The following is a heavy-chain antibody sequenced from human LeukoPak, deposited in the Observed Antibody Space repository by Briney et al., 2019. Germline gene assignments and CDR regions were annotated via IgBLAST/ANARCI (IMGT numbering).Heavy chain of an antibody. J-gene: IGHJ3*02. D-gene: IGHD5-24*01. CDR1: GYTFSDHN. CDR3: ARDRLGEMDTISDTDDVFDI. CDR2: INPNSGGT. V-gene: IGHV1-2*02. Sequence: ASVKVSCKASGYTFSDHNMHWVRQAPGQGLEWMGWINPNSGGTKYVQKFQGRVTMTRDTSISTVYMELSRLRSDDTAIYYCARDRLGEMDTISDTDDVFDIWGQGTMVTVSS.